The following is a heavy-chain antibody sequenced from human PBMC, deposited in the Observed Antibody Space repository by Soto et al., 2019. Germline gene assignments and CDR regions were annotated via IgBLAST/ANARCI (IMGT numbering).Heavy chain of an antibody. Sequence: PGGSLRLSCAASGLTVSSNYMSWVRQAPGKGLEWVPVIYSGGSTYYADSVKGRFTISRDNSKNTLYLQMNSLRAEDTAVYYCARGPSITIFGVVTYYFDYWGQGTLVTVSS. V-gene: IGHV3-66*01. D-gene: IGHD3-3*01. CDR2: IYSGGST. CDR3: ARGPSITIFGVVTYYFDY. CDR1: GLTVSSNY. J-gene: IGHJ4*02.